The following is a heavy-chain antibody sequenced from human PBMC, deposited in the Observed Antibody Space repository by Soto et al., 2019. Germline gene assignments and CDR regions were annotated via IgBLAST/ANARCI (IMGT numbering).Heavy chain of an antibody. V-gene: IGHV3-23*01. CDR2: ISGSGGST. Sequence: GGSLRLSCAASGFTFSSYAMSWVRQAPGKGLEWVSAISGSGGSTYYADSVKGRFTISRDNSKNTLYLQMNSLRAEDTAVYYCAKDGRGTYCSGGSCYDAPYYYYGMDVWGQGTTVTVSS. J-gene: IGHJ6*02. CDR3: AKDGRGTYCSGGSCYDAPYYYYGMDV. CDR1: GFTFSSYA. D-gene: IGHD2-15*01.